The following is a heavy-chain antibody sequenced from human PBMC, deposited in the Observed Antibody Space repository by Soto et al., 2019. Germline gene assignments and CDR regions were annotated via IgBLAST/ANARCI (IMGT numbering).Heavy chain of an antibody. D-gene: IGHD3-16*01. Sequence: VPLFASGGGLAQPWESLRLSGVASGFSFSAYAMSWVRQSPGTGFEWVLTISGSGRITDYADSVKGRFNTSKDTSTNALYLHMLSLPADDPALYYCVKARLELWLIDYWGQGTLVTVYS. CDR2: ISGSGRIT. CDR1: GFSFSAYA. V-gene: IGHV3-23*01. J-gene: IGHJ4*02. CDR3: VKARLELWLIDY.